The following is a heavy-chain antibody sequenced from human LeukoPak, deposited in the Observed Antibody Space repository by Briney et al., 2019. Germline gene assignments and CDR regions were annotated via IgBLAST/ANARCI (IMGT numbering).Heavy chain of an antibody. CDR1: GFTFSSYW. D-gene: IGHD3-16*02. CDR2: IKQDGSEK. V-gene: IGHV3-7*01. Sequence: GGSLRLSCAASGFTFSSYWMSWVRQAPGKGLEWVANIKQDGSEKCYVDSVKGRFTISRDNAKNSLYLQMNSLRAEDTAVYYCARRAYVWGSYRYYYFDYWGQGTLVTVSS. CDR3: ARRAYVWGSYRYYYFDY. J-gene: IGHJ4*02.